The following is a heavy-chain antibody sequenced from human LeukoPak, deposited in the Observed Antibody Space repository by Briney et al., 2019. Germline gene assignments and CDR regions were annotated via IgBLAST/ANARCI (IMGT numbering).Heavy chain of an antibody. CDR1: GFPFGDFA. Sequence: QPGRSLRLSCTASGFPFGDFAMGWVRQAPGKGLDWLGFIRTKDFGRTTQYAASVKGRFTISRDDSKSIVYLQMDNLRTGDTAVFYCTRLGGSGHDRFDHWGQGSLVTVSS. CDR2: IRTKDFGRTT. D-gene: IGHD5-12*01. V-gene: IGHV3-49*04. CDR3: TRLGGSGHDRFDH. J-gene: IGHJ4*02.